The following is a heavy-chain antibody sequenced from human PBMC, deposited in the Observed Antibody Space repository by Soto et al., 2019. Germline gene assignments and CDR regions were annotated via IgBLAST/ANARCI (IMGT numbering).Heavy chain of an antibody. CDR2: IYYSGTT. D-gene: IGHD3-10*01. V-gene: IGHV4-39*01. Sequence: SETLSLTCTVSGDSITTNSYFWAWIRQPPGKGLEWIGSIYYSGTTYYNPSLKSRVTISVDRSKNQFSLKLSSVTAADTAMYYCARRNYGSGSRFYYAMDVWGQGTTVTVSS. CDR3: ARRNYGSGSRFYYAMDV. J-gene: IGHJ6*02. CDR1: GDSITTNSYF.